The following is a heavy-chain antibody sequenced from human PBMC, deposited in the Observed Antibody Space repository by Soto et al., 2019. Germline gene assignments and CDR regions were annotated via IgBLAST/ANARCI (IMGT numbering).Heavy chain of an antibody. D-gene: IGHD6-13*01. V-gene: IGHV3-48*01. CDR3: ARGEYSSSWYIDYSYYYGLDV. J-gene: IGHJ6*02. CDR1: GFTFSTYS. CDR2: ISSSSTI. Sequence: PGGSLRLSCAASGFTFSTYSMNWVRQAPGKGLEWVSSISSSSTIYYADSVKGRFTISRDNVQNSLYLQMHSLRAEDTAVYYCARGEYSSSWYIDYSYYYGLDVWGQGTTVTVSS.